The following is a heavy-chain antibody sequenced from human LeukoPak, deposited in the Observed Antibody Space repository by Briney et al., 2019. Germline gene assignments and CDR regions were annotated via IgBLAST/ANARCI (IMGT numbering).Heavy chain of an antibody. V-gene: IGHV4-59*01. CDR1: GGSISNYY. D-gene: IGHD5-24*01. CDR2: IYYSGST. CDR3: ARAPQEVGLNWYFDY. Sequence: PSETLSLTCTVSGGSISNYYWSWFRQPPGKGLEWIGYIYYSGSTNYNPSLKSRVTISVDTSKNQFSLKLSSVTAADTAVYYCARAPQEVGLNWYFDYWGQGTLVTVSS. J-gene: IGHJ4*02.